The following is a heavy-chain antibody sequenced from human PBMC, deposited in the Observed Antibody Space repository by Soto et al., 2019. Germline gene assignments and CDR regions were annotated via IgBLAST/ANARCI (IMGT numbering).Heavy chain of an antibody. CDR2: TRNKANSYTT. Sequence: ELVGRTRNKANSYTTEYAASVKGRFTISRDDSENSLYLQMNSLKTEDTAVYYCASCSSDIGRRHYHYGMEFLVQGTTVIVSS. J-gene: IGHJ6*02. D-gene: IGHD2-15*01. V-gene: IGHV3-72*01. CDR3: ASCSSDIGRRHYHYGMEF.